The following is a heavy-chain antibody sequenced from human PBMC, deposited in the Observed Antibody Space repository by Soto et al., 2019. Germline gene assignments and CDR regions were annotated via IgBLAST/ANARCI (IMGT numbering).Heavy chain of an antibody. J-gene: IGHJ6*02. Sequence: SVKVSCKASGFTFTSSAVQWVRQARVQRLEWIGWIVVGSGNTNYAQKFQERVTITRDMSTSTAYMELSSLRSEDTAVYYCAADLMITFGGVINYYYGMDVWGQGTTVTVSS. V-gene: IGHV1-58*01. CDR1: GFTFTSSA. CDR2: IVVGSGNT. CDR3: AADLMITFGGVINYYYGMDV. D-gene: IGHD3-16*01.